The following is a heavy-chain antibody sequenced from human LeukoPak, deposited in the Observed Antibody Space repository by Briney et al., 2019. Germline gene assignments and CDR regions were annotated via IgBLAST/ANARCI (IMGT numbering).Heavy chain of an antibody. D-gene: IGHD4/OR15-4a*01. CDR3: ARDITVTMSGHAY. J-gene: IGHJ4*02. V-gene: IGHV1-18*01. Sequence: ASVKVSRKASGYAFSRYGISWVRQAPGQGLEWMGWIFTHNGHTNYAQKHQGRVTMTTDTFTSTAYMELRSLRSDDTAVYYCARDITVTMSGHAYWGQGTLVTVSS. CDR1: GYAFSRYG. CDR2: IFTHNGHT.